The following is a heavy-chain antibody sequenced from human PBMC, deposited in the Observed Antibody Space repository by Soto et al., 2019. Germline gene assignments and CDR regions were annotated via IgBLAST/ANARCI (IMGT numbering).Heavy chain of an antibody. D-gene: IGHD6-6*01. CDR2: IIPIFGTA. V-gene: IGHV1-69*12. CDR3: ARNPVSPEYTYYFDY. CDR1: GGTFSSYA. J-gene: IGHJ4*02. Sequence: QVQLVQSGAEVKKPGSSVKVSCKASGGTFSSYAISWVRQAPGQGLEWMGGIIPIFGTANYAQKFQGRVTITADESASTAYMELSSLRSEDTAVYYCARNPVSPEYTYYFDYWGQGTLVTVSS.